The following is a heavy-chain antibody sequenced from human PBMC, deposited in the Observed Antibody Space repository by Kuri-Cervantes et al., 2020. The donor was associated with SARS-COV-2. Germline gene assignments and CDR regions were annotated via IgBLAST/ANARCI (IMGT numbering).Heavy chain of an antibody. D-gene: IGHD5-18*01. Sequence: GGSLRLSCAASGFTFSSYGMHWVRQAPGKGLEWVAVIWYDGSNKYYADSVKGRFTISRDNSKNPLYLQMNSLRAEDTAVYYCARDLTPDGPDSYGYNLLDYWGQGNRV. CDR3: ARDLTPDGPDSYGYNLLDY. CDR1: GFTFSSYG. J-gene: IGHJ4*02. CDR2: IWYDGSNK. V-gene: IGHV3-33*01.